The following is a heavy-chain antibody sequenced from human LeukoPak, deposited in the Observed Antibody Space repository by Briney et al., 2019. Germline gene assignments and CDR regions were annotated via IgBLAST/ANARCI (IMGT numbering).Heavy chain of an antibody. Sequence: ASVNVSCKASGYTFTSYDINWVRQATGQGLEWMGWMNPNSGGTNYAQKFQGRVTMTRDTSISTAYMELSRLRSDDTAVYYCARAYGSGSYYRTYFDYWGQGTLVTVSS. D-gene: IGHD3-10*01. CDR3: ARAYGSGSYYRTYFDY. CDR1: GYTFTSYD. V-gene: IGHV1-2*02. CDR2: MNPNSGGT. J-gene: IGHJ4*02.